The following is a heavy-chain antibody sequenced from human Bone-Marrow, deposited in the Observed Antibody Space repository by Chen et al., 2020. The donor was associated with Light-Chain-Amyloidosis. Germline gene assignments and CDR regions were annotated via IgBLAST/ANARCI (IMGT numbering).Heavy chain of an antibody. V-gene: IGHV3-23*01. CDR1: GFTFSSYA. Sequence: EVQLLESGGGLVQPGGSLRLSCAASGFTFSSYAMSWVRQAPGKGLEWVSAIRGSGGSTYYADSVKGRFTISRDNSKNTLYLQMNSLRAEDTAVYYCAKAQFSYDYVWGSYRRFDYWGQGTLVTVSS. CDR3: AKAQFSYDYVWGSYRRFDY. D-gene: IGHD3-16*02. J-gene: IGHJ4*02. CDR2: IRGSGGST.